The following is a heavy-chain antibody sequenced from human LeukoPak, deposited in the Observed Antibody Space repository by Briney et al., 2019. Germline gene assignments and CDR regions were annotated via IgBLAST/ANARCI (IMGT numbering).Heavy chain of an antibody. CDR3: ARRTGTPRVKNWYFDL. V-gene: IGHV4-34*01. CDR1: GGSFSGYY. Sequence: SETLSLTCAVYGGSFSGYYWSWIRQPPGKGLEWIGEINHSGSTNYNPSLKSRVTISVATSKNQFSLKLSSVTAADTAVYYCARRTGTPRVKNWYFDLWGRGSLVTVSS. CDR2: INHSGST. D-gene: IGHD1-7*01. J-gene: IGHJ2*01.